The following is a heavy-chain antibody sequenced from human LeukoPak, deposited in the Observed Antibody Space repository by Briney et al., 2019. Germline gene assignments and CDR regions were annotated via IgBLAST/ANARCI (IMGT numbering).Heavy chain of an antibody. D-gene: IGHD2-15*01. CDR2: ISYSGST. Sequence: SETLSLTCTLSLGSISSSSYYWGWVRPPPGEGLGWVGGISYSGSTYYNPSLKSRPTISADTSKNQFSLTLSSVTAADTAVYYCAIGKYCSGGSCPSYYYYYYMDGWGKGTTVTVSS. V-gene: IGHV4-39*01. J-gene: IGHJ6*03. CDR1: LGSISSSSYY. CDR3: AIGKYCSGGSCPSYYYYYYMDG.